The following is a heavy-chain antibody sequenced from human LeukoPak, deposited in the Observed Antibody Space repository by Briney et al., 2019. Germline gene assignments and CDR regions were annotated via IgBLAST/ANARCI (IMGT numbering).Heavy chain of an antibody. CDR1: GFSFRTYA. D-gene: IGHD1-1*01. CDR2: IAFDGVNK. J-gene: IGHJ4*02. Sequence: PGTSLRLSCVASGFSFRTYAMHWVRQAPGKGLEWVTIIAFDGVNKYYTESVKGRFSVSRDNSKNTLYLQMNSLRGEDTAIYYCAETVKDTTYFDNWGQGTLVTVSS. V-gene: IGHV3-30-3*01. CDR3: AETVKDTTYFDN.